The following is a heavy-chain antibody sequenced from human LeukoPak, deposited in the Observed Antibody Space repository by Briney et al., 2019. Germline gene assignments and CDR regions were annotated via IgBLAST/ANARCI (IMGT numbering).Heavy chain of an antibody. D-gene: IGHD3-22*01. CDR3: ARTYDSSGYYSY. CDR2: ISAYNGNT. Sequence: ASVKVSCKASGYIFTNYYMHWVQQAPGQGLEWMGWISAYNGNTNYAQKLQGRVTMTTDTSTSTAYMELRSLRSDDTAVYYCARTYDSSGYYSYWGQGTLVTVSS. V-gene: IGHV1-18*04. CDR1: GYIFTNYY. J-gene: IGHJ4*02.